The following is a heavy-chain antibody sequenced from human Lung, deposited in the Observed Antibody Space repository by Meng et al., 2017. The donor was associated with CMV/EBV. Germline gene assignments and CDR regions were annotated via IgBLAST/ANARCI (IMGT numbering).Heavy chain of an antibody. CDR3: ARGINGGCGD. V-gene: IGHV6-1*01. D-gene: IGHD4-23*01. Sequence: QAPLQQSVPGLVKPSHTLSLTCAISGDIVSSNSAAWHWIRQSPSRGLEWLGRTYYRSKWYHEYAVSVKSRITISPDTPKNQFSLQLNSMTPEDTAVYYCARGINGGCGDWGQGTLVTVSS. J-gene: IGHJ4*02. CDR2: TYYRSKWYH. CDR1: GDIVSSNSAA.